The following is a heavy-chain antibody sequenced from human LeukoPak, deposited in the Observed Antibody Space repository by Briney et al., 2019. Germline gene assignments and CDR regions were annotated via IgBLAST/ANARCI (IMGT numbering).Heavy chain of an antibody. CDR2: IYTSGST. CDR1: GGSISSGSYY. CDR3: ARVWVRSGGSCYDP. J-gene: IGHJ5*02. D-gene: IGHD2-15*01. Sequence: SETLSLTYTVSGGSISSGSYYWSWIRQPAGKGLEWIGRIYTSGSTKYNPSLKSRVTISVDTSKNQFSLKLSSVTAADTAVYYCARVWVRSGGSCYDPWGQGTLVTVSS. V-gene: IGHV4-61*02.